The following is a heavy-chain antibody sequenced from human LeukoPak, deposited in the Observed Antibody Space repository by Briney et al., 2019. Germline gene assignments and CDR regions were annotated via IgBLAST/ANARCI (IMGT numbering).Heavy chain of an antibody. D-gene: IGHD1-1*01. V-gene: IGHV3-23*01. Sequence: GGSLRLSCAASGFTFRDYWMSWVRQAPGKGLEWVSAISGSGGSTYYADSVKGRFTISRDNSKNTLYLQMNSLRAEDTAVYYCANSRNWNVSYWGQGTLVTVSS. J-gene: IGHJ4*02. CDR2: ISGSGGST. CDR3: ANSRNWNVSY. CDR1: GFTFRDYW.